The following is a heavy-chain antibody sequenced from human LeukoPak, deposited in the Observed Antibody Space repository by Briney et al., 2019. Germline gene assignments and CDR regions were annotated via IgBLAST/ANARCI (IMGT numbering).Heavy chain of an antibody. Sequence: PGGSLRLSCAASGFTFSSYAMSWVRQAPGKGLGWVSAISGSGGSTYYADSVKGRFTISRDNSKNTLYLQMNSLRAEDTAVYYCAKDSARMVRGVLTYWGQGTLVTVSS. CDR2: ISGSGGST. D-gene: IGHD3-10*01. J-gene: IGHJ4*02. CDR1: GFTFSSYA. V-gene: IGHV3-23*01. CDR3: AKDSARMVRGVLTY.